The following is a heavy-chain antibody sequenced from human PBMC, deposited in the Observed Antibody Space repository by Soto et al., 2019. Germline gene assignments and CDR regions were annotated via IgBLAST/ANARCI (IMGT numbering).Heavy chain of an antibody. D-gene: IGHD2-2*01. CDR1: GGTFSSYA. J-gene: IGHJ6*02. Sequence: ASVKVSCKASGGTFSSYAISWVRQAPGQGLEWTGGIIPIFGTANYAQKFQGRVTITADESTSTAYMELSSLRSEDTAVYYCARSLTGYCSSTSCYHYYYGMDVWGQGTTVTVSS. CDR2: IIPIFGTA. V-gene: IGHV1-69*13. CDR3: ARSLTGYCSSTSCYHYYYGMDV.